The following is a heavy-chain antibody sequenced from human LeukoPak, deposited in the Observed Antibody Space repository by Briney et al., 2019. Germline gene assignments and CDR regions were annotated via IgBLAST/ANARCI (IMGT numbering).Heavy chain of an antibody. CDR3: ARVLSSRYWHFDL. D-gene: IGHD1-14*01. CDR2: TGTAGDT. Sequence: GGSLRLSCAASGFNFSRYDMHWVRQATGKGLEWVSATGTAGDTYYLGSVKGRFTISRENAKNSFYLQMNTLRAGDTAVYYCARVLSSRYWHFDLWGRGTLVTVSS. J-gene: IGHJ2*01. CDR1: GFNFSRYD. V-gene: IGHV3-13*01.